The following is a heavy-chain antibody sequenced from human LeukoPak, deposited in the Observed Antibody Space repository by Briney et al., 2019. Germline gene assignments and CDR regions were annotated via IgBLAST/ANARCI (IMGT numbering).Heavy chain of an antibody. J-gene: IGHJ4*02. CDR3: AKTRGLVAAASDY. CDR1: GFTFSSHG. CDR2: IWYDGSKK. Sequence: GGSLRLSCAASGFTFSSHGMHWVRQAPGKGLEWVAVIWYDGSKKYHADSVKGRFTISRDNSKNTLYLQMNSLRAEDTARYYCAKTRGLVAAASDYWGQGTLVTVSS. V-gene: IGHV3-33*06. D-gene: IGHD6-13*01.